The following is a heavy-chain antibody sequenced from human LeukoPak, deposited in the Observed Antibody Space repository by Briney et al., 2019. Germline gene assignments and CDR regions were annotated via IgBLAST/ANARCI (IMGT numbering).Heavy chain of an antibody. CDR3: ARDSSGYYGHFQH. D-gene: IGHD3-22*01. Sequence: PSETLSLTCTVSGGSISSYYWSWIRQPPGKGLEWIGCIYYSGSTNYNPSLKSRVTISVDTSKNQFSLKLSSVTAADTAVYYCARDSSGYYGHFQHWGQGTLVTVSS. V-gene: IGHV4-59*01. CDR1: GGSISSYY. J-gene: IGHJ1*01. CDR2: IYYSGST.